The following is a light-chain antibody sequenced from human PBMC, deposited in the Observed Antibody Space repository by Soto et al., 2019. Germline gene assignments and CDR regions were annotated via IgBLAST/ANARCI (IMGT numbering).Light chain of an antibody. V-gene: IGLV2-11*01. CDR1: SSDVGGYNY. CDR3: CSYAGSYSYG. Sequence: QSVLTQPRSVSGSPGQSITISCTGTSSDVGGYNYVSWYQQHPGKAPKLMIYDVTKRPSGVPDRFSGSKSGNTASLTISGLQAEDGADYCCCSYAGSYSYGFGTGTKVTVL. CDR2: DVT. J-gene: IGLJ1*01.